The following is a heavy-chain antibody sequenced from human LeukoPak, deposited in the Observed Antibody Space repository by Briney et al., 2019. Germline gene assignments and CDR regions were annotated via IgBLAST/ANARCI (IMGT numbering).Heavy chain of an antibody. CDR2: ISYDGSNK. V-gene: IGHV3-30-3*01. Sequence: PGGSLRLSCAASGFTFSSYAMHWVRQAPGKGLGWVAVISYDGSNKYYADSVKGRFTISRDNSKNTLYLQMNSLRAEDTAVYYCARDSRLYSSSGNLDYWGQGTLVTVSS. D-gene: IGHD6-13*01. CDR3: ARDSRLYSSSGNLDY. J-gene: IGHJ4*02. CDR1: GFTFSSYA.